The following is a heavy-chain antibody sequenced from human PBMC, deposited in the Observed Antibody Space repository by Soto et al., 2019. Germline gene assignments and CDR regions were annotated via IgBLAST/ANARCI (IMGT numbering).Heavy chain of an antibody. J-gene: IGHJ5*02. CDR3: ARVPYCTNGVCYTKNWCDP. V-gene: IGHV1-69*01. Sequence: QVQLVQSGAEVKKPGSSVKVSCKASGGTFSSYAISWVRQAPGQGLEWMGGIIPIFGTANYAQKFQGRVTITADESTSTAYMELSSLRSEDTAVYYCARVPYCTNGVCYTKNWCDPWGQGTLVTVSS. CDR2: IIPIFGTA. CDR1: GGTFSSYA. D-gene: IGHD2-8*01.